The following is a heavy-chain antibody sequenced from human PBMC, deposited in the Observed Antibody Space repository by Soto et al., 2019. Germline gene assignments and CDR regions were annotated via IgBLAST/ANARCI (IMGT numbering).Heavy chain of an antibody. CDR3: ARERGGDSDLSGYSHYYYYYMDV. CDR1: GGSISSGGYY. V-gene: IGHV4-31*03. D-gene: IGHD3-3*01. CDR2: IYYSGST. Sequence: SETLSLTCTVSGGSISSGGYYWSWIRQHPGKGLEWIGYIYYSGSTYYNPSLKSRVTISVDTSKNQFSLKLSSVTAADTAVYYCARERGGDSDLSGYSHYYYYYMDVWGKGTTVTVSS. J-gene: IGHJ6*03.